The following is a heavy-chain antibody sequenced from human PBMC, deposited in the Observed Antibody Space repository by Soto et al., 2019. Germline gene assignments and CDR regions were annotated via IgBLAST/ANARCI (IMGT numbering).Heavy chain of an antibody. V-gene: IGHV4-31*03. CDR1: GGSISSGGNY. CDR2: IYYSGST. CDR3: AGVGVINWFKP. J-gene: IGHJ5*02. Sequence: QVQLQESGPGLVKPSQTLSLTCPVSGGSISSGGNYWSWIRQHPGKGLEWIGYIYYSGSTYYNPSLESGVTISVDTHTNQFSLKLSSVPAAEMAGYYCAGVGVINWFKPSCQGTIVTVSS. D-gene: IGHD3-16*01.